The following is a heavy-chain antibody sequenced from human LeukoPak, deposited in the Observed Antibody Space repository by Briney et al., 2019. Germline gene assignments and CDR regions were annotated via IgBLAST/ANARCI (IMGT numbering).Heavy chain of an antibody. V-gene: IGHV1-18*01. Sequence: ASVKVSCKASGYTFTSYGISWVRQAPGQGLEWMGWISAYNGNTNYAQKLQGRVTMTTDTSTSTAYMELRSLRSDDTAVYYCARDPAYLGPAAMDNWFDPWGQGTLVTVSS. CDR3: ARDPAYLGPAAMDNWFDP. CDR1: GYTFTSYG. D-gene: IGHD2-2*01. CDR2: ISAYNGNT. J-gene: IGHJ5*02.